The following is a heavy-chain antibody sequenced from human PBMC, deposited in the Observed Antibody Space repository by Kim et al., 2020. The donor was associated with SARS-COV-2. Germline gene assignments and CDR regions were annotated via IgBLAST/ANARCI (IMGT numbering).Heavy chain of an antibody. V-gene: IGHV3-11*04. J-gene: IGHJ6*02. CDR1: GFTFSDYY. CDR2: ISSSGSTI. CDR3: ARHNWNPYYYYGMDV. Sequence: GGSLRLSCAASGFTFSDYYMSWIRQAPGKGLEWVSYISSSGSTIYYADSVKGRFTISRDNAKNSLYLQMNSLRAEDMAVYYCARHNWNPYYYYGMDVWGQGTTVTVSS. D-gene: IGHD1-1*01.